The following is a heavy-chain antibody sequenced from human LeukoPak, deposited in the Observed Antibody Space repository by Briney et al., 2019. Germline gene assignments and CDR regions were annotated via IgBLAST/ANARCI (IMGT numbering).Heavy chain of an antibody. D-gene: IGHD5-24*01. J-gene: IGHJ4*02. CDR3: AKDRGERWLQFWDS. CDR1: GFTFSSYA. Sequence: GGSLRLSCAASGFTFSSYAMSWVRQAPGKGPEWVSAISGSGGNTYYADSVKGRFTISRDNSKNTLYLQMNSLRAEDTAVYYCAKDRGERWLQFWDSWGPGTLVTVSS. V-gene: IGHV3-23*01. CDR2: ISGSGGNT.